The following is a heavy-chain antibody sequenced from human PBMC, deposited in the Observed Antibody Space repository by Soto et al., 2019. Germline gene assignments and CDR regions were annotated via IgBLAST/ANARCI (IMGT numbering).Heavy chain of an antibody. V-gene: IGHV2-5*02. Sequence: QITLKESGPTLVKPTQTLTLTCTFSGFSLSTSGVGVGWIRQPPGKALEWLALIYWDDDKRYSPSLKSRLTIPKDPSTNQVVLTMTNMDPVDTATYFCARGGSVTSFDYWGQGTLVTVSS. D-gene: IGHD4-17*01. J-gene: IGHJ4*02. CDR1: GFSLSTSGVG. CDR2: IYWDDDK. CDR3: ARGGSVTSFDY.